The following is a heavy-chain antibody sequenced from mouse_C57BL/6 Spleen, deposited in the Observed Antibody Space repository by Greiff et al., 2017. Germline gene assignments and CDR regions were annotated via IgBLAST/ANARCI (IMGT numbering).Heavy chain of an antibody. CDR3: TRRDYGYDGFDY. V-gene: IGHV1-15*01. CDR1: GYTFTDYE. Sequence: QVQLQQSGAELVRPGASVTLSCKASGYTFTDYEMHWVKQTPVHGLEWIGAIDPETGGTAYNQKFKGKAILTADKSSSTAYMELRSLTSEDSAVYYCTRRDYGYDGFDYWGQGTTLTVSS. J-gene: IGHJ2*01. D-gene: IGHD2-2*01. CDR2: IDPETGGT.